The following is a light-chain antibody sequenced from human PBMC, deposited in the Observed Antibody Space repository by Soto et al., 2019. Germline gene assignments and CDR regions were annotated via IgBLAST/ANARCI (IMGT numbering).Light chain of an antibody. Sequence: DIQMTQSPSTLSASVGDRVTITCRASQSISTWLAWYQQKPGKVPKLLIYKASSLEGGVPSRFSGSGSGTEFNITVSSLQPDDFATYYCQQYNTYPLTFGGGTKVDIK. V-gene: IGKV1-5*03. CDR3: QQYNTYPLT. CDR2: KAS. J-gene: IGKJ4*01. CDR1: QSISTW.